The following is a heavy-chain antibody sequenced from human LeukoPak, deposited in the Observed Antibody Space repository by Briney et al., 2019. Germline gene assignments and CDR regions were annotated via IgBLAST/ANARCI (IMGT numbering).Heavy chain of an antibody. J-gene: IGHJ4*02. Sequence: GGSLRLSCAASGFIFSSNYMTWVRQAPGKGLEWVSVMYSGTSTYYADSVKGRFTISRDNSKNTLYLQMNSLRAEDTAVYYCAREESGFDYWGQGTLVTVSS. CDR2: MYSGTST. V-gene: IGHV3-53*01. CDR3: AREESGFDY. D-gene: IGHD3-10*01. CDR1: GFIFSSNY.